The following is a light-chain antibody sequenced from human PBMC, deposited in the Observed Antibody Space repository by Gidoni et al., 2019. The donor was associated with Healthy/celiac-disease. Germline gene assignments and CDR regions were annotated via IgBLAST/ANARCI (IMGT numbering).Light chain of an antibody. V-gene: IGLV3-21*04. CDR2: YDS. CDR3: QVWDSSSDRVV. CDR1: NIGSTS. J-gene: IGLJ2*01. Sequence: SYVLTQPPSVSVAPGKTARITCGGNNIGSTSVHWYQQKPGQAPVLVIYYDSDRPSGIPERFSGSNSGNTATLTNSRVEAGDEADYYCQVWDSSSDRVVFGGGTKLTVL.